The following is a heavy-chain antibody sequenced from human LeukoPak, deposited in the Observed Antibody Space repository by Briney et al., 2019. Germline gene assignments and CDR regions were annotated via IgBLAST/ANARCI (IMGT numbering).Heavy chain of an antibody. V-gene: IGHV4-39*01. CDR1: GDSINNNNYY. Sequence: SETLSLTCTVSGDSINNNNYYWGWIRQPPGKGLEWIGNIYYNGRTYFSPSLKSRGTISVDTSNNQFSLRLSSVTAADTAVYYCARITDRTIIGEIMHGFDIWGQGTPVTVSS. J-gene: IGHJ3*02. D-gene: IGHD3-3*01. CDR3: ARITDRTIIGEIMHGFDI. CDR2: IYYNGRT.